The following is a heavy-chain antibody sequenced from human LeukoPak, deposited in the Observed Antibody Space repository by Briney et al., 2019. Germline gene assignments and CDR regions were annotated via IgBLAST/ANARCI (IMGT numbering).Heavy chain of an antibody. J-gene: IGHJ6*02. CDR2: ISSIGSTI. D-gene: IGHD1-26*01. Sequence: GGSLRLSCAASGFTFSDYYMSWIRQAPGKGLEWVSYISSIGSTIYYADSVKGRFTISRDNAKNSLYLQMNSLRAEDTAVYYCARDAIVGAVADYYYYYGMDVWGQGTTVTVSS. CDR1: GFTFSDYY. CDR3: ARDAIVGAVADYYYYYGMDV. V-gene: IGHV3-11*01.